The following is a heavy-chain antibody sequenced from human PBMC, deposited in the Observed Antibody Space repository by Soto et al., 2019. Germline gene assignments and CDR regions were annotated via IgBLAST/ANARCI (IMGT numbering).Heavy chain of an antibody. CDR2: IYYSGST. CDR3: ARQVGATIFDY. V-gene: IGHV4-31*03. CDR1: GGSISSGGYY. D-gene: IGHD1-26*01. J-gene: IGHJ4*02. Sequence: QVQLQESGPGLVKPSQTLSLTCTVSGGSISSGGYYWTWIRQHPGKGLEWIGYIYYSGSTYYNPSLTXGFTXSXNTSKNQFSLKLSSVTAADTAVYYCARQVGATIFDYWGQGTLVTVSS.